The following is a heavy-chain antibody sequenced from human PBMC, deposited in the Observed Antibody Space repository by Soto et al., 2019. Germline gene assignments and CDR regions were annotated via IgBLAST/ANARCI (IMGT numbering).Heavy chain of an antibody. CDR3: ARGRGDCSSTSCYYYYYYMDV. V-gene: IGHV4-34*01. Sequence: QVQLQQWGAGLLKPSETLSLTCAVYGGSFSGYYWRWIRQPPGKGLEWIGEINHSGSTNYNPSLKSRVPISVETSKNQFSLKLSSVTAADTAVYYCARGRGDCSSTSCYYYYYYMDVWGKGTTVTVSS. CDR2: INHSGST. CDR1: GGSFSGYY. D-gene: IGHD2-2*01. J-gene: IGHJ6*03.